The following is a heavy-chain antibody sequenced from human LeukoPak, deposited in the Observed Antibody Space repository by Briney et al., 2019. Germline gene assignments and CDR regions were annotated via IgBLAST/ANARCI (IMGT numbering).Heavy chain of an antibody. CDR3: AKGTLQRGKDVCDI. V-gene: IGHV3-23*01. D-gene: IGHD3-16*01. CDR2: IGPDDAT. J-gene: IGHJ3*02. Sequence: GGSLRLSCAASGFSLSGNAVSWVRQAPGKRPEWVAGIGPDDATFYPASVRGRFTISRDTSQNTMYLQMNSLRAEDTALYYCAKGTLQRGKDVCDIWGQGKMVTVFS. CDR1: GFSLSGNA.